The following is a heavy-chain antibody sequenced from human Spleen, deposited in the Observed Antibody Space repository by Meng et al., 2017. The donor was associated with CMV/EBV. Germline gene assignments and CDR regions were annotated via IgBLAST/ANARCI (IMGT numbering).Heavy chain of an antibody. V-gene: IGHV4-39*01. J-gene: IGHJ4*02. Sequence: LTCTASGGSIRSSSYSWGWIRQPPGKGLEWIGSIYYSGSTYYNPSLKSRVSISGDTSKNQFSLKLSSVTAADTAVYYCARRGDGVDYWGQGTLVTVSS. CDR3: ARRGDGVDY. CDR1: GGSIRSSSYS. D-gene: IGHD7-27*01. CDR2: IYYSGST.